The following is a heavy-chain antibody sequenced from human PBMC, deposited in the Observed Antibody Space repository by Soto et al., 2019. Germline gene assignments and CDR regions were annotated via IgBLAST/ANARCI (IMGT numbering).Heavy chain of an antibody. CDR3: ASSPNSHYYDSSGYQTSINY. CDR1: GYTFTSYY. CDR2: INPSGGST. Sequence: ASVKVSCKASGYTFTSYYMHCVRQAPGQVLEWMGIINPSGGSTSYAQKFQGRVTMTRDTSTSTVYMELSSLRSEDTAVYYCASSPNSHYYDSSGYQTSINYWGQGTLVTVSS. V-gene: IGHV1-46*01. D-gene: IGHD3-22*01. J-gene: IGHJ4*02.